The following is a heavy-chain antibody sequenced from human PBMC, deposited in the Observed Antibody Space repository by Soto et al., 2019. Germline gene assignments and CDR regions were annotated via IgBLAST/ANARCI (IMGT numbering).Heavy chain of an antibody. J-gene: IGHJ4*02. D-gene: IGHD6-13*01. CDR1: GDSISNYY. CDR2: IYHSGNT. V-gene: IGHV4-59*01. CDR3: ARDQGIASSGPFDY. Sequence: KPSETLSLTCTVSGDSISNYYWSWIRQAPGKGLEWIGFIYHSGNTNYNPSLKSRVTMSIDTSKSQFSLKLNSVTAADTAVYYCARDQGIASSGPFDYWGPGTLVTVSS.